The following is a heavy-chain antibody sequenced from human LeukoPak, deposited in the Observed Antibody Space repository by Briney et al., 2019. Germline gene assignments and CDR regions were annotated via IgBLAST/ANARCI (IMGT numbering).Heavy chain of an antibody. CDR3: AREVAAAPNWFDP. V-gene: IGHV3-21*01. Sequence: GGSLRLSCAASGFTFSSYSMNWVRQAPGKGLEWVSSISSSSSYIYYGDSVKGRFTISRDNAKNSLYLQMNSLRAEDTAVYYCAREVAAAPNWFDPWGQGTLVTVSS. D-gene: IGHD2-15*01. J-gene: IGHJ5*02. CDR1: GFTFSSYS. CDR2: ISSSSSYI.